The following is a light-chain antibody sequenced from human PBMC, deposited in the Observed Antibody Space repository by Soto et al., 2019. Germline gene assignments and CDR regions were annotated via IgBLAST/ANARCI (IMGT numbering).Light chain of an antibody. CDR2: GAS. J-gene: IGKJ3*01. Sequence: VVLTQSPATLSLSPGERATLSCRVSRHVYINALAWYQQKPGRTPTLLIFGASTRATDIPDRFSGTGSGTDFSLTINGVEPEDSAVYYCQQYGSSRFTFGPGTKVDFK. CDR3: QQYGSSRFT. CDR1: RHVYINA. V-gene: IGKV3-20*01.